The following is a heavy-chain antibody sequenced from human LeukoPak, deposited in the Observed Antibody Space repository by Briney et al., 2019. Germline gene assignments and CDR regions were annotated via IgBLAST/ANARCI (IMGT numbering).Heavy chain of an antibody. D-gene: IGHD1-26*01. V-gene: IGHV4-4*02. CDR3: ARDLRASSDWFDP. Sequence: SGTLSLTCAVSGGSISSSNWWSWVRQPPGKGLEWIGEIYHSGSTNYNPSLKSRVTISVDKSKNQFSLKLSSVTAADTAVYYCARDLRASSDWFDPWGQGTLVTVSS. J-gene: IGHJ5*02. CDR1: GGSISSSNW. CDR2: IYHSGST.